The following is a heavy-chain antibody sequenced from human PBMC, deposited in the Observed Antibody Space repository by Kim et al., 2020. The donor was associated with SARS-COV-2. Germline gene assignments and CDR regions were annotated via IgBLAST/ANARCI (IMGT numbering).Heavy chain of an antibody. D-gene: IGHD2-21*02. CDR2: ISGSGNGI. J-gene: IGHJ6*02. V-gene: IGHV3-23*01. CDR1: GFTFNNYA. Sequence: GGSLRLSCTASGFTFNNYAMNWVRQGPGKGLEWVASISGSGNGIYYADSVKGRFTISRDNSKNTLFLQMNRLRVEDTALYYCATTPLLFNYYGIDVWGHGTTVTVSS. CDR3: ATTPLLFNYYGIDV.